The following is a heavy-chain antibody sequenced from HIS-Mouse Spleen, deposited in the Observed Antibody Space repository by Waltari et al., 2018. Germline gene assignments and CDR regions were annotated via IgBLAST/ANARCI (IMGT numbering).Heavy chain of an antibody. J-gene: IGHJ2*01. D-gene: IGHD6-13*01. CDR3: AREIPYSSSWYDWYFDL. CDR1: GGSISSSSYC. Sequence: QLQLQESGPGLVKPSETVSLTSTVTGGSISSSSYCLGWLRQPPGKGLWWIGSIYYSGSTYYNPSLKSRVTISVDTSKNQFSLKLSSVTAADTAVYYCAREIPYSSSWYDWYFDLWGRGTLVTVSS. CDR2: IYYSGST. V-gene: IGHV4-39*07.